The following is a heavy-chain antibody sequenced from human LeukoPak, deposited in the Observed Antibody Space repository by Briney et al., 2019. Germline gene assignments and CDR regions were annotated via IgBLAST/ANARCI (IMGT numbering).Heavy chain of an antibody. J-gene: IGHJ3*02. V-gene: IGHV4-59*01. D-gene: IGHD1-26*01. CDR2: IYYSGST. CDR3: ARDPSGSYYLSGAFDI. CDR1: GGSISSYY. Sequence: SETLSLTCTVSGGSISSYYWSWIRQPPGKGLEWIGYIYYSGSTNYNPSLKSRVTISVDKSKNQFSLRLNSVTAADTAVYYCARDPSGSYYLSGAFDIWGQGTMVTVSS.